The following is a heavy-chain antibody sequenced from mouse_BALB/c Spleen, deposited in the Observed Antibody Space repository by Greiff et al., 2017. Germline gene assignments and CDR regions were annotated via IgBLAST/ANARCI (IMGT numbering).Heavy chain of an antibody. CDR2: IDPSDSYT. Sequence: VKLQQPGAELVKPGASVKLSCKASGYTFTSYWMHWVKQRPGQGLEWIGEIDPSDSYTNYNQKFKGKATLTVDKSSSTAYMQLSSLTSEDSAVYYCARDYAMDYWGQGTSVTVSS. J-gene: IGHJ4*01. CDR1: GYTFTSYW. V-gene: IGHV1-69*02. CDR3: ARDYAMDY.